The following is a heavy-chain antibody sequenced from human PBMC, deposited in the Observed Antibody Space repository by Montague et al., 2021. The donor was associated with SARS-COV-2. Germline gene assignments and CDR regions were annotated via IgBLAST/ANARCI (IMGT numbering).Heavy chain of an antibody. CDR2: IYYGGSI. D-gene: IGHD6-19*01. CDR3: ARHKDVSGWYEDAFDV. J-gene: IGHJ3*01. CDR1: GGSISSSNYY. V-gene: IGHV4-39*02. Sequence: SETLSLTCSVSGGSISSSNYYWGWIRQPPGKGLEWIGSIYYGGSIYYNPSLKSRFTIPVDSSKNHFSLNLTSVTAAGTAVYYCARHKDVSGWYEDAFDVWGPGTTVIVSS.